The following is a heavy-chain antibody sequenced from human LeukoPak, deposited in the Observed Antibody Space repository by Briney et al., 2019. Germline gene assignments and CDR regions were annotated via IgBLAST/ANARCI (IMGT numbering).Heavy chain of an antibody. CDR3: ATGLREWELPDY. CDR2: FDPEDGET. J-gene: IGHJ4*02. CDR1: GYTLTELS. Sequence: ASVKVSCKVSGYTLTELSMHWVRQAPGKGLEWMGGFDPEDGETIYAQKFQGRVTMTEDTSTDTAYMELSSLRSEDTAVYYCATGLREWELPDYWGQGTLVTVSS. D-gene: IGHD1-26*01. V-gene: IGHV1-24*01.